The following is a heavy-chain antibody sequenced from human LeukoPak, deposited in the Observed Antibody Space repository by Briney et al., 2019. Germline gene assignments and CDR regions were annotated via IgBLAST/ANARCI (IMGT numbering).Heavy chain of an antibody. J-gene: IGHJ4*02. CDR3: ARTSDYYDSSGYYYGPHSYDY. CDR1: GGSVSSGSYY. CDR2: IYYSGST. D-gene: IGHD3-22*01. V-gene: IGHV4-61*01. Sequence: SETLSLTCTVSGGSVSSGSYYWSWIRQPPGKGLEWIGYIYYSGSTNYNPSLKSRVTISVDTSKNQFSLKLSSVTAADTAVSYCARTSDYYDSSGYYYGPHSYDYWGQGTLVTVSS.